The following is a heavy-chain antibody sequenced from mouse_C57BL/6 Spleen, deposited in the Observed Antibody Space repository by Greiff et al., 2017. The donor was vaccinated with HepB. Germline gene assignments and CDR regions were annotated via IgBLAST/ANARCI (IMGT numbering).Heavy chain of an antibody. CDR3: AREGYYGSSSYYAMDY. CDR2: INPNNGGT. J-gene: IGHJ4*01. V-gene: IGHV1-18*01. Sequence: VQLQQSGPELVKPGASVKIPCKASGYTFTDYNMDWVKQSHGKSLEWIGDINPNNGGTIYNQKFKGKATLTVDKSSSTAYMELRSLTSEDTAVYYCAREGYYGSSSYYAMDYWGQGTSVTVSS. CDR1: GYTFTDYN. D-gene: IGHD1-1*01.